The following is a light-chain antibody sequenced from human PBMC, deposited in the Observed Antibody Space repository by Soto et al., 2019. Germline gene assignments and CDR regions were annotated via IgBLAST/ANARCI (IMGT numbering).Light chain of an antibody. CDR1: SGSIASNY. CDR2: EDN. J-gene: IGLJ2*01. CDR3: QSYEIHVV. Sequence: NFMLTQPHSVSESPGKTVTISCTRSSGSIASNYVQWYQQRPGSAPTTVIYEDNQRPSGVPDRFSGSIDSSSNSASLTISGLKTEDEADYYCQSYEIHVVFGGGTKLTVL. V-gene: IGLV6-57*04.